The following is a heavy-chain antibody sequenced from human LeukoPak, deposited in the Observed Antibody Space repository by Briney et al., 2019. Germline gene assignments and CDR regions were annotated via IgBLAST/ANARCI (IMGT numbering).Heavy chain of an antibody. D-gene: IGHD3-10*01. CDR3: AREDPSGSSFDY. CDR2: INPSNGIT. Sequence: SVKVSCKASGYTFTSYAMNWVRQAPGQGFEWMSIINPSNGITRFAQKFQGRVSMTSDTSTSTVNMELTGLRSEDTAVYYCAREDPSGSSFDYWGQGTLVTVSS. CDR1: GYTFTSYA. V-gene: IGHV1-46*01. J-gene: IGHJ4*02.